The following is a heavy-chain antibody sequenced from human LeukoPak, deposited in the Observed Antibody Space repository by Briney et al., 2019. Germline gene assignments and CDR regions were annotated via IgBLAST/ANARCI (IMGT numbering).Heavy chain of an antibody. CDR1: GGSISSGSYY. J-gene: IGHJ6*02. CDR2: IYTSGST. D-gene: IGHD6-19*01. CDR3: ARHKLSSGWYSYYGMDV. Sequence: SETLSLTCTVSGGSISSGSYYWSWIRQPAGKGLEWIGRIYTSGSTNYNPSLKSRVTISVDTSKNQFSLKLSSVTAADTAVYYCARHKLSSGWYSYYGMDVWGQGTTVTVSS. V-gene: IGHV4-61*02.